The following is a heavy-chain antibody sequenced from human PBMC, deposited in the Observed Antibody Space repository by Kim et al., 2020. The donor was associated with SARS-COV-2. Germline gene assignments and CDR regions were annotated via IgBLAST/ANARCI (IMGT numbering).Heavy chain of an antibody. J-gene: IGHJ4*02. CDR2: ISSDGSFL. CDR1: GFFFFKYT. V-gene: IGHV3-21*01. Sequence: GGSLRLSCATSGFFFFKYTMNWVRQVPGQGLEWVSSISSDGSFLHYGVSVRGRFTVSRDTAKNSLFLFMNSLRADDTAVYYCARELDGGPFDYWGQGPLVTVST. CDR3: ARELDGGPFDY. D-gene: IGHD1-1*01.